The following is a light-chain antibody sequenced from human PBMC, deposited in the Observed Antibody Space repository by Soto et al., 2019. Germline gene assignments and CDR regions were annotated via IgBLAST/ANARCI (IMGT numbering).Light chain of an antibody. J-gene: IGKJ3*01. V-gene: IGKV1-33*01. CDR1: QDIRKY. CDR2: GAS. CDR3: QHYDHLPPFT. Sequence: DIQMTQSPSSLSASVGDRVTITCQASQDIRKYLSWYQQKPGRAPKLLIYGASNLETGVASKFSGSGYGTDFTFAISSLHPEDIATYYCQHYDHLPPFTFGPGTKVAIK.